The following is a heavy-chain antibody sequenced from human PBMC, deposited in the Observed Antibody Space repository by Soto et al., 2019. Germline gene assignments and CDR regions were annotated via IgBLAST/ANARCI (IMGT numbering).Heavy chain of an antibody. CDR2: INSDGSST. D-gene: IGHD6-13*01. V-gene: IGHV3-74*01. J-gene: IGHJ5*02. Sequence: GGSLRLSCAASGFTFSSYWMHWVRQAPGKGLVWVSRINSDGSSTSYADSVTGRFTISRDNAKNTLYLQMNSLRVEDTAVYYCARAAAAGINWFDPWGQGTVVTVSS. CDR1: GFTFSSYW. CDR3: ARAAAAGINWFDP.